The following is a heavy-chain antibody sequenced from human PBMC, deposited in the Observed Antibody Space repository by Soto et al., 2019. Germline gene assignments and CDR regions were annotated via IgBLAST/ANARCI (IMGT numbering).Heavy chain of an antibody. CDR2: IYYDEGTQ. J-gene: IGHJ6*02. CDR3: ARASNRYSGFDTDFGLDV. CDR1: GFIFSNYG. V-gene: IGHV3-33*01. Sequence: QVQLVESGGGVVQPGRSLRLSCAASGFIFSNYGMHWVRQAPGKGLEWVAIIYYDEGTQHYADSVKGRFTIYRDNSKDTVYLQMNSLRPEDTATYYCARASNRYSGFDTDFGLDVWGQGTTVTVSS. D-gene: IGHD5-12*01.